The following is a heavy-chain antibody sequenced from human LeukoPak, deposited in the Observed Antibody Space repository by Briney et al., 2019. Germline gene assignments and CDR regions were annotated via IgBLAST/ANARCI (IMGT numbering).Heavy chain of an antibody. D-gene: IGHD5-18*01. CDR3: ARGDGVDTAMVTQGGYDSSGYSSGWFDP. CDR1: GYTFTGYY. Sequence: GASVKDSCKASGYTFTGYYMHWVRQAPGQGLEWMGWINPNSGGTNYAQKFQGRVTMTRDTSISTAYMELSRLRSDDTAVYYCARGDGVDTAMVTQGGYDSSGYSSGWFDPWGQGTLVTVSS. V-gene: IGHV1-2*02. J-gene: IGHJ5*02. CDR2: INPNSGGT.